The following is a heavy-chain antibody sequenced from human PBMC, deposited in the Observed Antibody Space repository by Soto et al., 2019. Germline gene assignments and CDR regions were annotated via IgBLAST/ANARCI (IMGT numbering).Heavy chain of an antibody. CDR3: ARARGGTVTSYWYFDL. CDR1: GGSISSGDYY. CDR2: IYYSGST. Sequence: SETLSLTCTVSGGSISSGDYYWSWIRQPPGKGLEWIGYIYYSGSTYYNPSLKSRVTISVDTSKNQFSLKLSSVTAADTAVYYCARARGGTVTSYWYFDLWGRGTLVTVSS. D-gene: IGHD4-17*01. J-gene: IGHJ2*01. V-gene: IGHV4-30-4*01.